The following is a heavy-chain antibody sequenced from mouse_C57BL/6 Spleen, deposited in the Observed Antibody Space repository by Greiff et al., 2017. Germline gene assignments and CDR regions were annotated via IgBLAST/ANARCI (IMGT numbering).Heavy chain of an antibody. J-gene: IGHJ3*01. CDR2: INPNNGGT. CDR3: ARGRYYYGSSYPWFAY. Sequence: VQLQQSGPELVKPGASVKMSCKASGYTFTDYNMHWVKQSHGKSLEWIGYINPNNGGTSYNQKFKGKATLTVNKSSSTAYMELRSLTSEDSAVXYCARGRYYYGSSYPWFAYWGQGTLVTVSA. D-gene: IGHD1-1*01. V-gene: IGHV1-22*01. CDR1: GYTFTDYN.